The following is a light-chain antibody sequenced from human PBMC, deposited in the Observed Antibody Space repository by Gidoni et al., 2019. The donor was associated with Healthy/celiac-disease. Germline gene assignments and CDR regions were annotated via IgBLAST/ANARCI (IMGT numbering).Light chain of an antibody. Sequence: EIVLTQSPGTLSLFPGEIAVLSCRAIQTVCRSYIAWYQKKVGQPPRLLFYSATDRATGVPDMVIGSGSGTDFTLPISRLYPDDFGVYYCQQFCFSPWTFGQGTKVDIK. CDR1: QTVCRSY. CDR3: QQFCFSPWT. CDR2: SAT. V-gene: IGKV3-20*01. J-gene: IGKJ1*01.